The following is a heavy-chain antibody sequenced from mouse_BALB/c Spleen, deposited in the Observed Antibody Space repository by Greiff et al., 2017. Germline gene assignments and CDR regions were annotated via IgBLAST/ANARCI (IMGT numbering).Heavy chain of an antibody. D-gene: IGHD2-14*01. CDR2: IYPGDGDT. J-gene: IGHJ4*01. CDR1: GYAFSSYW. V-gene: IGHV1-80*01. CDR3: ARRYRYDGGYAMDY. Sequence: VQLQQSGAELVRPGSSVKISCKASGYAFSSYWMNWVKQRPGQGLEWIGQIYPGDGDTNYNGKFKGKATLTADKSSSTAYMQLSSLTSEDSAVYFCARRYRYDGGYAMDYWGQGTSVTVSS.